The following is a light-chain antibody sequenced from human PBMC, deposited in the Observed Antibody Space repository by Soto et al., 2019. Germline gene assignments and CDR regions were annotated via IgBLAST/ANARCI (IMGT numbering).Light chain of an antibody. CDR2: GNT. J-gene: IGLJ3*02. CDR1: SSNIGAGYD. V-gene: IGLV1-40*01. Sequence: QSVLTHPPSLSGAPGQRVTISCTESSSNIGAGYDVHWYQHLPGTDPKLLIYGNTNRPSGVPDRFSGSKSGTSASLAITGLQAEDEADYYCQSYDSSLSAWVFGGGTKLTVL. CDR3: QSYDSSLSAWV.